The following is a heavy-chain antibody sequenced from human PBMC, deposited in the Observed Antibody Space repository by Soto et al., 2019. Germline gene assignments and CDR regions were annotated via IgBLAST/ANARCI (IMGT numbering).Heavy chain of an antibody. CDR1: GFIFSNYG. Sequence: GGSLRLSCAASGFIFSNYGMHWVRQTPGKGLEWLAVILNDASGHWYADSVKGRFTISRDNFENTLYLQMNGLRLEDTAMYYCARDDDYPDNGFDYWGQGTLVTVSS. D-gene: IGHD4-17*01. CDR2: ILNDASGH. J-gene: IGHJ4*02. V-gene: IGHV3-33*01. CDR3: ARDDDYPDNGFDY.